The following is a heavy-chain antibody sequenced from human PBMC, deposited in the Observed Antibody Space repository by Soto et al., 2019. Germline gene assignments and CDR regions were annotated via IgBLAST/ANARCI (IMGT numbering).Heavy chain of an antibody. CDR3: ARQIGSSGWYLYYYYYGMDV. CDR1: GGSISSSSFY. Sequence: SETLSLTCTVSGGSISSSSFYWGWIRQPPGKGLEWIGSIYYSGSTYYNPSLKSRVTISVDTSKNQFSLKLSSVTAADTTVYYCARQIGSSGWYLYYYYYGMDVWGQGTTVS. CDR2: IYYSGST. V-gene: IGHV4-39*01. J-gene: IGHJ6*02. D-gene: IGHD6-19*01.